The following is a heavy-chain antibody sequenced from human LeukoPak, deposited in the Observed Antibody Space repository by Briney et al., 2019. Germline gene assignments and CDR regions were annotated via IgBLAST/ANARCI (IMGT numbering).Heavy chain of an antibody. CDR1: GFTFSSYW. CDR3: ARAGSSSWYGPYYYYYGMDV. J-gene: IGHJ6*02. D-gene: IGHD6-13*01. V-gene: IGHV3-7*01. CDR2: IKQDGSEK. Sequence: GGSLRLSCAASGFTFSSYWMSWVRQAPGKGLEWVANIKQDGSEKYYVDSVKGRFTISRDNAKNSLYLQTNSLRAEDTAVYYCARAGSSSWYGPYYYYYGMDVWGQGTTVTVSS.